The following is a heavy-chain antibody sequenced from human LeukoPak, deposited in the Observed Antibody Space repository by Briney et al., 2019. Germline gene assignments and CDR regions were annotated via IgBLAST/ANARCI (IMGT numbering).Heavy chain of an antibody. CDR3: ASPGPRYSSGPVTRDAFDI. Sequence: ASVKVSCKASGYTFTSYGISWVRQAPGQGLEWMGWISAYNGNTNYAQKLQGRVTMTTDTSTSTAYMELRSLRSDDTAVYYCASPGPRYSSGPVTRDAFDIWGQGTMVTVSS. D-gene: IGHD6-25*01. CDR2: ISAYNGNT. J-gene: IGHJ3*02. V-gene: IGHV1-18*01. CDR1: GYTFTSYG.